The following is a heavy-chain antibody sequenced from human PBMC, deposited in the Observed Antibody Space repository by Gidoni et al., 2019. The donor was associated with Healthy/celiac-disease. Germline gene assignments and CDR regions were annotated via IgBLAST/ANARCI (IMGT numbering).Heavy chain of an antibody. CDR2: ISGSGGST. Sequence: EVQLLESGGGLVQPGGSLRLSCGASGFTFSSYAMRWVRQAPGKGLEWVSAISGSGGSTYYADSVKGRFTISRDNSKNTLYLQMNSLRAEDTAVYYCAKDSHSGYSSGWVPDYWGQGTLVTVSS. CDR3: AKDSHSGYSSGWVPDY. CDR1: GFTFSSYA. D-gene: IGHD6-19*01. V-gene: IGHV3-23*01. J-gene: IGHJ4*02.